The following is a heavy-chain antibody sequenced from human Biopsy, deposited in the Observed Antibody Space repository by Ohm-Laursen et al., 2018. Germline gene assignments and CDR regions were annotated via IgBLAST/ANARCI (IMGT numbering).Heavy chain of an antibody. V-gene: IGHV1-46*01. CDR1: GYTFTNHY. Sequence: SVKVSCKGSGYTFTNHYIHWVRQAPGQGLEWMGIINPVGGSTNYAQKFQGRVTLTTNTSTSTVHMELRSLRSDDTAVYYCARLLQTDGDGFWSGYYDYWGQGTLVTVSS. CDR3: ARLLQTDGDGFWSGYYDY. CDR2: INPVGGST. J-gene: IGHJ4*02. D-gene: IGHD3-3*01.